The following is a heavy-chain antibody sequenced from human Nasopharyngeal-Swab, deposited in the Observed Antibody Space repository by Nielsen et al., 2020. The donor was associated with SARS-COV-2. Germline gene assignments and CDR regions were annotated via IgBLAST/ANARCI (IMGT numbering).Heavy chain of an antibody. Sequence: GESLKIPCAASGFTFSNAWMSWVRQAPGKGLEWVGRIKSKTDGGTTDYAAPVKGRFTISRDDSKNTLYLQMNSLKTEDTAVYYCTTLYSNYAFYYYYMDVWGKGTTVTVSS. V-gene: IGHV3-15*01. D-gene: IGHD4-11*01. CDR2: IKSKTDGGTT. CDR3: TTLYSNYAFYYYYMDV. CDR1: GFTFSNAW. J-gene: IGHJ6*03.